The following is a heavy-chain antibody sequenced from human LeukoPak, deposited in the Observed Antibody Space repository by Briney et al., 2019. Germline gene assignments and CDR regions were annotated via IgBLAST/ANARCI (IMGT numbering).Heavy chain of an antibody. Sequence: GGSLRLSCAASGFTFSSYGMHWVRQAPGKGLEGVAFIRYDGSNKYYADSVKGRFTISRDNSKNTLYLQMNSLRAEDTAVYYCAKAPSDHGSGLDYWGQGTLVTVSS. V-gene: IGHV3-30*02. D-gene: IGHD3-10*01. CDR1: GFTFSSYG. CDR3: AKAPSDHGSGLDY. CDR2: IRYDGSNK. J-gene: IGHJ4*02.